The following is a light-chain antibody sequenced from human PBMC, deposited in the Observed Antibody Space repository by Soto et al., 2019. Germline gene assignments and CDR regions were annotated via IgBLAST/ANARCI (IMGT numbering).Light chain of an antibody. J-gene: IGLJ1*01. CDR3: SSFTGTSTRYV. Sequence: QSALTQPASVSVSPGQSITISCTGTSSDVGGYNYVSWYQQHPGKAPKLIIYDVSNRPSGVSNRFSGSKSGNTASLTISGLQTEDEADYYCSSFTGTSTRYVFGTGTKVTVL. V-gene: IGLV2-14*01. CDR2: DVS. CDR1: SSDVGGYNY.